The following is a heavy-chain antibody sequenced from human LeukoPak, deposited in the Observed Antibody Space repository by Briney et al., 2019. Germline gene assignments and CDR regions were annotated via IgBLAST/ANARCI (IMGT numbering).Heavy chain of an antibody. Sequence: SETLSLTCAVSGYPISSGYYWGWIRQPPGKGLQWIGSIFQRGYSYYNPSLRSRVTISVDTSRNQFSLKLSSVTAADTAVYYCAGDKETTGNGRPNWFDPWGQGTLVTVSS. J-gene: IGHJ5*02. CDR1: GYPISSGYY. CDR3: AGDKETTGNGRPNWFDP. V-gene: IGHV4-38-2*01. CDR2: IFQRGYS. D-gene: IGHD1-1*01.